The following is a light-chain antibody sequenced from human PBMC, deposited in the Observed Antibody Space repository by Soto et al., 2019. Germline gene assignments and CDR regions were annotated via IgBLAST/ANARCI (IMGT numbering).Light chain of an antibody. CDR2: GAS. V-gene: IGKV3-15*01. J-gene: IGKJ3*01. Sequence: EIVMTQSPATLSVSPGERATLSCRASQSVSSNLAWYQQKPGQAPRLLIYGASTRATGVPARFSGSGSGTEFTLIISGLQSEDFAVYYCQQYNNWPPFTFGPGTKVDIK. CDR3: QQYNNWPPFT. CDR1: QSVSSN.